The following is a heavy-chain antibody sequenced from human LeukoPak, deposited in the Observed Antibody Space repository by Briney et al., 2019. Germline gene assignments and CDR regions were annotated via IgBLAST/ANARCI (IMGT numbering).Heavy chain of an antibody. Sequence: PAGSLRLSCVASGFTFSTYWMSWVRQAPGKGLEWVSAISGSGGRTYYADSVKGRFTISRDNSKNTLYLQMNSLRAEDTAVYYCAKGPYYYDSSGYSRRWFDPWGQGILVTVSS. D-gene: IGHD3-22*01. CDR1: GFTFSTYW. J-gene: IGHJ5*02. CDR3: AKGPYYYDSSGYSRRWFDP. V-gene: IGHV3-23*01. CDR2: ISGSGGRT.